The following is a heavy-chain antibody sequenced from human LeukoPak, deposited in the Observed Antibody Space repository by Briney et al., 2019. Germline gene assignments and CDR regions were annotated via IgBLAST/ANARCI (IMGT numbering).Heavy chain of an antibody. V-gene: IGHV3-11*04. CDR1: GFTFSDYY. CDR2: ISSSGSTM. J-gene: IGHJ4*02. Sequence: PGGSLRLSCAASGFTFSDYYMSWIRQAPGKGLEWVSYISSSGSTMDYADSVKGRFTISRDNAKNSLYLQMNSLRAEDTGVYYCTAAKVSAFIGGQGTLVTVSS. CDR3: TAAKVSAFI. D-gene: IGHD2-2*01.